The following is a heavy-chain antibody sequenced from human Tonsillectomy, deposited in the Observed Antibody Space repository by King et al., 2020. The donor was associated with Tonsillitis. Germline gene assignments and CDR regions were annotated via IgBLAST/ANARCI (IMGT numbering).Heavy chain of an antibody. D-gene: IGHD1-26*01. CDR3: ARDAWGGSYPLDY. J-gene: IGHJ4*02. CDR1: GFTFSNYW. V-gene: IGHV3-74*01. CDR2: IKSEWGST. Sequence: VQLVESGGGLVQPGGSLRLSCEASGFTFSNYWMHWVRQAPGKGLVWVSRIKSEWGSTSYADSVEGRFTISRYNAKNTLYLQMSSLRAEDSAVYYCARDAWGGSYPLDYWGQGTLVTVSS.